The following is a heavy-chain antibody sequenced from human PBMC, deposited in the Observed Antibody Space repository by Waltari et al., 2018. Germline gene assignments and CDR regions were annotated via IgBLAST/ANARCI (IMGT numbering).Heavy chain of an antibody. Sequence: EVQLVESGGGLVKPGGSLRLSCAASGFSFSTYTMHWVRQAPGKGLGWVSTISSSTIYKYYADSGRGRFTISRDNAKNSLYLQMNSLRAEDSAVYYCARDYDGYSPFDYWGQGTLVTVSS. D-gene: IGHD5-18*01. CDR3: ARDYDGYSPFDY. V-gene: IGHV3-21*03. J-gene: IGHJ4*02. CDR1: GFSFSTYT. CDR2: ISSSTIYK.